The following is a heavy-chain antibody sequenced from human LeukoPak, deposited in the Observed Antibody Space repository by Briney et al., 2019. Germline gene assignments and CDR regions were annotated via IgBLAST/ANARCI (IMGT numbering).Heavy chain of an antibody. D-gene: IGHD6-25*01. J-gene: IGHJ6*02. Sequence: SETLSLTCTVSGGSISSYYWSWIRQPPGKGLEWIGYIYYSGSTNYNPSLKSRVTISVDTSKNQFSLKLSSVTAADTAVYYCARVGAGRYHYYGMDVWGQGTTVTVSS. CDR3: ARVGAGRYHYYGMDV. CDR2: IYYSGST. CDR1: GGSISSYY. V-gene: IGHV4-59*01.